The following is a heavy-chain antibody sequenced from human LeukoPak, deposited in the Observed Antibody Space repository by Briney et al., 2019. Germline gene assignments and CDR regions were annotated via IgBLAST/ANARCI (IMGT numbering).Heavy chain of an antibody. Sequence: ASVKVSCKASGYTFTGYYMHWVRQAPGQGLEWMGGIIPIFGTANYAQKFQGRVTITTDESTSTAYMELSSLRSEDTAVYYCARQGYCSSTSCFSRYYYMDVWGKGTTVTVSS. CDR1: GYTFTGYY. CDR3: ARQGYCSSTSCFSRYYYMDV. J-gene: IGHJ6*03. V-gene: IGHV1-69*05. CDR2: IIPIFGTA. D-gene: IGHD2-2*01.